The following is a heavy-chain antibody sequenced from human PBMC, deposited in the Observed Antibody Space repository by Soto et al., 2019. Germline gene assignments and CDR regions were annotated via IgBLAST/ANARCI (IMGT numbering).Heavy chain of an antibody. V-gene: IGHV4-61*08. D-gene: IGHD6-13*01. J-gene: IGHJ6*02. CDR2: IYYSGST. Sequence: SETLSLTCTVSGGSISSGDYYWSWIRQPPGKGLEWIGYIYYSGSTNYNPSLKSRVTISVDTSKNQFSLKLSSVTAADTAVYYCARVDGYSSSWQSYYYYGMDVWGQGTTVTVSS. CDR3: ARVDGYSSSWQSYYYYGMDV. CDR1: GGSISSGDYY.